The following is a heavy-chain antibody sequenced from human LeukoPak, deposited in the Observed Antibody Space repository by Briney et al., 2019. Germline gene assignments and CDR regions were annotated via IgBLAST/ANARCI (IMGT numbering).Heavy chain of an antibody. J-gene: IGHJ4*02. CDR3: ARGGYCTSSTCFVLAADFDY. Sequence: ATVKVSCKASGYTFTGYYMHWVRQAPGQGLEWMGWINTNSGGTDSAPQFQGRVTMTRDTSISTAYMELSNLRSDDTAVYYCARGGYCTSSTCFVLAADFDYWGRGTLVTVSS. CDR2: INTNSGGT. V-gene: IGHV1-2*07. CDR1: GYTFTGYY. D-gene: IGHD2-8*02.